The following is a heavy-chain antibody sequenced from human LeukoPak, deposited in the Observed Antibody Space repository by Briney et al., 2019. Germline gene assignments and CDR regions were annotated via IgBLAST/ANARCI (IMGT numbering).Heavy chain of an antibody. CDR2: IYYSGSN. V-gene: IGHV4-59*01. Sequence: SETLSLTCTVSGGSISIYYWSWIRQPPRKGLEWIGYIYYSGSNNYNPSLKSRVTISVDTSKHQFSLKLSSVTAADTAVYYCASVDTAMVAYYWGQGTLVTVSS. CDR1: GGSISIYY. CDR3: ASVDTAMVAYY. D-gene: IGHD5-18*01. J-gene: IGHJ4*02.